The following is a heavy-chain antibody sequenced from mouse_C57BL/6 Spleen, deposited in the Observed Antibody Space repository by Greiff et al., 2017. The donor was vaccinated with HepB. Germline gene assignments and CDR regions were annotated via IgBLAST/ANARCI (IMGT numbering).Heavy chain of an antibody. J-gene: IGHJ4*01. Sequence: QVQLQQPGTELVKPGASVKLSCKASGYTFTSYWMHWVKQRPGQGLEWIGNINPSNGGTNYNEKFKSKATLTVDKSSSTAYMQLSSLTSEDSAVSYGARWTPYYYGTAMDYWGQGTSVTVSS. V-gene: IGHV1-53*01. CDR2: INPSNGGT. D-gene: IGHD1-1*01. CDR3: ARWTPYYYGTAMDY. CDR1: GYTFTSYW.